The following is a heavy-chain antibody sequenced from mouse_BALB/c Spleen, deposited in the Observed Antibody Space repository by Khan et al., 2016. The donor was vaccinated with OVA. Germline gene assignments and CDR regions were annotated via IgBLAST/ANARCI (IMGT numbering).Heavy chain of an antibody. CDR2: INPNTGYT. CDR1: GYTFINYW. Sequence: QVQLQQSGAELAKPGASVKMSCKASGYTFINYWILWVKQRPGQGLEWIGYINPNTGYTEYNQNFKDKATLTADTSSSTAYMQLSSLTSEDSAVYDCARRGLRWDFDYWGQGTTLTVSS. D-gene: IGHD1-1*01. CDR3: ARRGLRWDFDY. V-gene: IGHV1-7*01. J-gene: IGHJ2*01.